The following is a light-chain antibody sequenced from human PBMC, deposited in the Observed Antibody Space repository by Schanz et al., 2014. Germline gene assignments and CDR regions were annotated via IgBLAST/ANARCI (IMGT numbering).Light chain of an antibody. Sequence: QSALTQPPSASGSPGQSVTISCTGTSSDVGAYNYVSWYQQHPGKAPKLMIYEVTKRPSGVPDRFSGSKSGNTASLTVSGLQAGDEADYYCTSYTSTDTWLFGGGTKLTVL. CDR1: SSDVGAYNY. J-gene: IGLJ3*02. CDR2: EVT. V-gene: IGLV2-8*01. CDR3: TSYTSTDTWL.